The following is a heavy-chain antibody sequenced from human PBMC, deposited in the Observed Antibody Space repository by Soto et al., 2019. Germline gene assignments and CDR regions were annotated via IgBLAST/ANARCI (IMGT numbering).Heavy chain of an antibody. CDR2: INPILSMS. J-gene: IGHJ4*02. Sequence: QVQLVQSGAEVKRPGSSVKVSCKASGDTFTFYSINWVRQAPGLGLEWMGRINPILSMSNYAQRFQVRVTTTADKSTSTADMELSRRRSEDTAIYYCASTYGSGYRAFDCGGQGALVSVAS. CDR1: GDTFTFYS. V-gene: IGHV1-69*02. CDR3: ASTYGSGYRAFDC. D-gene: IGHD3-10*01.